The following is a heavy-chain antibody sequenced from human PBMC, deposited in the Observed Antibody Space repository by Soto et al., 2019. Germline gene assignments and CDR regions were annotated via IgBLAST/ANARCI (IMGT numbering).Heavy chain of an antibody. V-gene: IGHV4-34*01. CDR2: ITHSGST. Sequence: QVQLHQWGAGLLNPSETLSLTCAVSGGAFIDYSWSWIRQFPGRGLEWIGEITHSGSTNYNPSLKSRIAMSVDTSKRQFSLMMSSVTAADTAVYYCARDGIHLRYGMEVWGPGTTVTVAS. CDR1: GGAFIDYS. CDR3: ARDGIHLRYGMEV. J-gene: IGHJ6*02. D-gene: IGHD5-18*01.